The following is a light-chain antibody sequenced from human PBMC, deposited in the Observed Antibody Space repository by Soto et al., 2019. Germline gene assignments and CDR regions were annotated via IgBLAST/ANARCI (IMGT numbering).Light chain of an antibody. CDR2: AAS. Sequence: DIQLTQSPSFLSASVGDRVTITCRASQDISRTLAWYQQKPGKAPKRLIYAASTLQSGVPSTFFGSGSGTDFNLTISSPPPEEFTTYCCQQTKAFPISFRQGTRLEIK. V-gene: IGKV1-9*01. CDR1: QDISRT. J-gene: IGKJ5*01. CDR3: QQTKAFPIS.